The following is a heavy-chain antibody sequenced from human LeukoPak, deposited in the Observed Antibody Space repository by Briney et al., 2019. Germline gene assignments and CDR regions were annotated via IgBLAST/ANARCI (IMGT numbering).Heavy chain of an antibody. Sequence: SETLSLTCAVYGGSFSGYYWSWIRQPPGKGLEWIGEINHSGSTNYNPSLKSRVTISVDTSKNQFSLKLSSVTAADTAVYYCARGGIRYFDWRQTSKPPRWFDPWGQGTLVTVSS. D-gene: IGHD3-9*01. CDR2: INHSGST. CDR3: ARGGIRYFDWRQTSKPPRWFDP. V-gene: IGHV4-34*01. J-gene: IGHJ5*02. CDR1: GGSFSGYY.